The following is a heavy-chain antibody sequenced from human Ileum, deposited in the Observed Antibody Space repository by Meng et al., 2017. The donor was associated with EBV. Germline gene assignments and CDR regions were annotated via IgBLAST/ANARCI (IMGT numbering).Heavy chain of an antibody. D-gene: IGHD6-19*01. J-gene: IGHJ4*02. V-gene: IGHV4-4*02. CDR2: IYHSGST. CDR1: GGSISSSNW. CDR3: ARVGQWLPIDY. Sequence: VQLRGAGPGLGKPSGALSLTCPFSGGSISSSNWWSWVRQPPGKGLEWIGEIYHSGSTNYNPSLKSRVTISVDKSKNQFSLNLSSVTAADTAVYYCARVGQWLPIDYWGQGTLVTVSS.